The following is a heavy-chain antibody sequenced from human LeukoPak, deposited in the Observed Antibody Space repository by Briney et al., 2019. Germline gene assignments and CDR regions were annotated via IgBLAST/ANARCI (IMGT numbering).Heavy chain of an antibody. CDR1: GGTFSSCA. V-gene: IGHV1-69*04. Sequence: GASVTVSYKASGGTFSSCAISGVRQAAGQGLEWMGRIIPILGIANYAQKFQGRVTITADKSTSTAYMELSSLRCEDTAVYYCARALYYYGSGSYLYGMDVWGQGTTVTVSS. D-gene: IGHD3-10*01. CDR2: IIPILGIA. J-gene: IGHJ6*02. CDR3: ARALYYYGSGSYLYGMDV.